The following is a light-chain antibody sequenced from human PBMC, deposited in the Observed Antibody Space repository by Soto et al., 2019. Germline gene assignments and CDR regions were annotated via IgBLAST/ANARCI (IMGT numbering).Light chain of an antibody. J-gene: IGKJ1*01. CDR3: HQYNNWPLWT. Sequence: EIVMTQSPASLSESPGERATLSCRASQSVSSNLAWYQQKRGQGPRLLIYGASTRATGIPARFSGSGSGTEFTLTISSLQSEDFAVYYCHQYNNWPLWTFGQGTKVDIK. V-gene: IGKV3-15*01. CDR1: QSVSSN. CDR2: GAS.